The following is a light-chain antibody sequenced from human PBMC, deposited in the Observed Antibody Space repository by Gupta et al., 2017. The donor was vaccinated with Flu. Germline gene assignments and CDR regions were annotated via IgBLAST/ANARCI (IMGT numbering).Light chain of an antibody. V-gene: IGKV1-39*01. Sequence: DIQMTQSPSSLSASIGDRVTITCRASQTVNNYFNWYQHKPGKAPKLLILLASTLQSGVPSRFSGTGSGTNFSLTISSLQLEDFATYFCLQSYSTPFTFGPGTRVDLK. J-gene: IGKJ3*01. CDR1: QTVNNY. CDR2: LAS. CDR3: LQSYSTPFT.